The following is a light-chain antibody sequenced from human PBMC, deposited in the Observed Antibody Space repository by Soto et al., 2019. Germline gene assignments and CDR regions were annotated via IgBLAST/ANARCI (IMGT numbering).Light chain of an antibody. Sequence: EIVLTQSPGTLSLSPGERATLSCRASQSVSSSYLAWYQQKPGQAPRLLIYGASSRATGISDRFSCWGSATDFTRVIRRLEHEEFAVYYCKHDGASPPWTVCKGTKLEIK. CDR3: KHDGASPPWT. CDR2: GAS. V-gene: IGKV3-20*01. CDR1: QSVSSSY. J-gene: IGKJ1*01.